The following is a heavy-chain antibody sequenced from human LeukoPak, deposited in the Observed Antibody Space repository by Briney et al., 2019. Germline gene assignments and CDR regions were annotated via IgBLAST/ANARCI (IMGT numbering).Heavy chain of an antibody. CDR2: IIPIFGTA. CDR1: GGTFSSYA. J-gene: IGHJ5*02. Sequence: ASVKVSCKASGGTFSSYAISWVRQAPGRGLEWMGGIIPIFGTANYAQKFQGRVTITADESTSTAYMELSSLRSEDTAVYYCARGGGYDFWSGYTGITHWFDPWGQGTLVTVSS. CDR3: ARGGGYDFWSGYTGITHWFDP. D-gene: IGHD3-3*01. V-gene: IGHV1-69*13.